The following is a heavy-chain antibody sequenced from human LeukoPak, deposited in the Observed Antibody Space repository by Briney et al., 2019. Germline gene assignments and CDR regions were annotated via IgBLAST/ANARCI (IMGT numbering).Heavy chain of an antibody. D-gene: IGHD1-26*01. Sequence: GGSLRLSCATSGFTFSHYGMHWVRQAPGKGLERVAVIWSDGTNRYYGDPVKGRFTISRDNFQRTVYLQMNSLRAEDTALYYCAKRVGGTPDYWGLGTLVTVSS. CDR1: GFTFSHYG. CDR2: IWSDGTNR. J-gene: IGHJ4*02. V-gene: IGHV3-33*06. CDR3: AKRVGGTPDY.